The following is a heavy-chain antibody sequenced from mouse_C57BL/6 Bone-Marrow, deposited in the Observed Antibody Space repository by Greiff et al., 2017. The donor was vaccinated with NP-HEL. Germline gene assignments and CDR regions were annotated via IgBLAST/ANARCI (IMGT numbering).Heavy chain of an antibody. CDR3: AIGPTDYYGSSFGGFAY. J-gene: IGHJ3*01. CDR1: GYTFTSYW. Sequence: QVQLQQPGAELVKPGASVKVSCKASGYTFTSYWMHWVKQRPGQGLEWIGRIHPSDSDTNYNQKFKGKATLTVDKSSSTAYMQLSSLTSEDSAVYYCAIGPTDYYGSSFGGFAYWGQGTLVTVSA. CDR2: IHPSDSDT. D-gene: IGHD1-1*01. V-gene: IGHV1-74*01.